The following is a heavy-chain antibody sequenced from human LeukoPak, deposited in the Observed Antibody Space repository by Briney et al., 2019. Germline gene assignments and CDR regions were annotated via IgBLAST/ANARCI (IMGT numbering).Heavy chain of an antibody. CDR2: ISSSRSYI. V-gene: IGHV3-21*01. CDR3: ARGASHYYDSTSYQDY. J-gene: IGHJ4*02. Sequence: GGSLRLSCAASGFTFQTYTMHWVRQAPGKGQEWVSSISSSRSYIYYTDSVKGRFTISRDNAKNSLYLQMNSLTAEDTALYYCARGASHYYDSTSYQDYWGQGTLVAVSS. D-gene: IGHD3-22*01. CDR1: GFTFQTYT.